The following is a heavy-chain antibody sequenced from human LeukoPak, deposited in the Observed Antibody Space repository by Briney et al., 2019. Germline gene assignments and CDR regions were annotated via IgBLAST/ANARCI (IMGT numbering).Heavy chain of an antibody. J-gene: IGHJ4*02. CDR1: GGSINSYY. Sequence: PSETLSLTCTVSGGSINSYYWSWIRQPPGKGLEWIGYIYYSGSTNYNPSLKSRVTISVDTSKNQFSLKLSSVTAADTAVYYCARNQYSSSWHTLTDYWGQGTLVTVSS. CDR3: ARNQYSSSWHTLTDY. D-gene: IGHD6-13*01. CDR2: IYYSGST. V-gene: IGHV4-59*08.